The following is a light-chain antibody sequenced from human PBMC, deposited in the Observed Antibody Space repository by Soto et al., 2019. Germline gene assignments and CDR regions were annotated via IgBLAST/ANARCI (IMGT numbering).Light chain of an antibody. CDR3: QQHYSTPYT. J-gene: IGKJ2*01. V-gene: IGKV4-1*01. Sequence: DIVMTQSPDSLAVSLGERATINCKSSQSVLYSSKNKNYLAWYQQKPGQPPKLLIYWASNRESGVPDRFSGSGSGTDFTLTISSLQAEDVAVYYCQQHYSTPYTFGQGTKLEIK. CDR1: QSVLYSSKNKNY. CDR2: WAS.